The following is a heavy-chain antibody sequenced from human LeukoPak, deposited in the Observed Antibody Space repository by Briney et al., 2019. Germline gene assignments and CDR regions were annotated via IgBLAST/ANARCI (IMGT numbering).Heavy chain of an antibody. J-gene: IGHJ4*02. D-gene: IGHD2-2*01. CDR3: ARVPAGYMSDY. CDR1: GFTFSNYA. V-gene: IGHV3-64*01. Sequence: GGSLRLSCAASGFTFSNYAMHWVRQAPGKGLEYVSAISTNGGSTYYVNSVKGRFTITRDNNKNTQYLQMGSLRAEDMAVYYCARVPAGYMSDYRGQGTLVTVS. CDR2: ISTNGGST.